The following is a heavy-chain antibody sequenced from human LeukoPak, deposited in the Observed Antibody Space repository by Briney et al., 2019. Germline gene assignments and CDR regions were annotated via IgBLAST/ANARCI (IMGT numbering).Heavy chain of an antibody. Sequence: SETLSLTCTVSGGSIRSSSYYWGWIRQPPGKGLERIVSIYYSGSTYYNASLKSRGTISVDTSKNQFSLKLYSVTAADTAVYFCARQVVAVAGTGYFDYWGQGTLVTVSS. CDR3: ARQVVAVAGTGYFDY. D-gene: IGHD6-19*01. CDR1: GGSIRSSSYY. CDR2: IYYSGST. J-gene: IGHJ4*02. V-gene: IGHV4-39*01.